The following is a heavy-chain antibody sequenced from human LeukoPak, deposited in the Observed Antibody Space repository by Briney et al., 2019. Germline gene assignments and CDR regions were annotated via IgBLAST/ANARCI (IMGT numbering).Heavy chain of an antibody. D-gene: IGHD6-13*01. CDR2: INPNSGGT. Sequence: ASVKVSCKASGGTFSSYPVSWVRQAPGQGLEWMGRINPNSGGTNYAQKFQGRVTMTRDTSISTAYMELSRLRSDDTAVYYCARDNFSSSWYYFDYWGQGTLVTVSS. V-gene: IGHV1-2*06. CDR1: GGTFSSYP. CDR3: ARDNFSSSWYYFDY. J-gene: IGHJ4*02.